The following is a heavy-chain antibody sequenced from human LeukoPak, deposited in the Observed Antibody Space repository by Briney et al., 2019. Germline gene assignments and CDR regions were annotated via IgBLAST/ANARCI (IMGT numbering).Heavy chain of an antibody. Sequence: ASVKVSCKASGYIFSNYGISWARRAPGQGLEWMGWISDHNGNPNYAQKFEGRVTMTTDASTGTAYMELTSLTSDDTAVYYCARDSLLGAPYTDYWGQGTLVTVSS. CDR3: ARDSLLGAPYTDY. CDR1: GYIFSNYG. V-gene: IGHV1-18*01. J-gene: IGHJ4*02. CDR2: ISDHNGNP. D-gene: IGHD3-3*02.